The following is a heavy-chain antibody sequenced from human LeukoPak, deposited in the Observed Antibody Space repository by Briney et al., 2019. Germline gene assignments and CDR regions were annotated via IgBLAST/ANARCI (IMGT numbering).Heavy chain of an antibody. J-gene: IGHJ4*02. CDR3: AKALFDYDPDY. V-gene: IGHV3-23*01. CDR2: ISGSGGNT. Sequence: GGSLRLSCAASGFTLSSYAMTWVRQAPGKGLEWVSSISGSGGNTYYADSVKGRFTISRDNSKNTLYLQMNSLRAEDTAVYYCAKALFDYDPDYWGQGTLVTVSS. D-gene: IGHD3-9*01. CDR1: GFTLSSYA.